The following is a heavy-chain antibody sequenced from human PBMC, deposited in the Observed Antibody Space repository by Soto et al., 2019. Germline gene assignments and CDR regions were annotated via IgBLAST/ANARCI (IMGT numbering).Heavy chain of an antibody. CDR2: IIPIFGTA. Sequence: ASVKVSCKASGGTFSSYAISWVRQAPGQGLEWMGGIIPIFGTADYAQKFQGRVTITADESTSTAYMELSSLRSEDTAVYYCASSRRDSSSWYFRYWFDPWGQGTLVTVSS. D-gene: IGHD6-13*01. V-gene: IGHV1-69*13. CDR3: ASSRRDSSSWYFRYWFDP. CDR1: GGTFSSYA. J-gene: IGHJ5*02.